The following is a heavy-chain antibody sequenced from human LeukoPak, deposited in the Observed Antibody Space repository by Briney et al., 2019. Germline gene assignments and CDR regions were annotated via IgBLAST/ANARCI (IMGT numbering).Heavy chain of an antibody. D-gene: IGHD3-3*01. V-gene: IGHV1-18*01. CDR1: GYTFSSYG. J-gene: IGHJ3*02. Sequence: ASVKVSCKASGYTFSSYGISWVRQAPGQGLEWLGWISAYNGNTNYAQKLQGRVTMTTDTSTSTAYMELRSLRSDDTAVYYCARAAGYYDFWSGYPHAFDIWGQGTMVTVSS. CDR3: ARAAGYYDFWSGYPHAFDI. CDR2: ISAYNGNT.